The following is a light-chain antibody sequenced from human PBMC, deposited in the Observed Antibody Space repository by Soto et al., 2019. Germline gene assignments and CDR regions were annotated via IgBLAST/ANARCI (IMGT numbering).Light chain of an antibody. CDR1: AGAVTSAYY. CDR3: LLYYGGAQVL. J-gene: IGLJ2*01. Sequence: QTVVTQEPSLTVSPGGTVTLTCASSAGAVTSAYYTNWLQQKPGQAPRALIYSTSEKHSWTPARFSGSLLGGKAALTLSAAHAEDEADYYCLLYYGGAQVLFGGGTKLTVL. CDR2: STS. V-gene: IGLV7-43*01.